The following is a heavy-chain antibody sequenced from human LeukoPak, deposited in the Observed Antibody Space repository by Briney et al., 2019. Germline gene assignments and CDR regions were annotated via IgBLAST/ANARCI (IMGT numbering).Heavy chain of an antibody. J-gene: IGHJ3*02. Sequence: GGSLRLSCAASGFTFSSYYMNWVRQAPGKGLEWVSSINSSDSYINYADSVRGRFTISRDNAKSSLYMQMNSLRAEDTAVYYCARGVLGYGRNDAFDIWGQGTMVTVSS. CDR2: INSSDSYI. V-gene: IGHV3-21*01. CDR3: ARGVLGYGRNDAFDI. CDR1: GFTFSSYY. D-gene: IGHD4-23*01.